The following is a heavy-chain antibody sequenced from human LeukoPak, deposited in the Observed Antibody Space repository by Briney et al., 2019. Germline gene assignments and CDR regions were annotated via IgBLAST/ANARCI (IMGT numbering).Heavy chain of an antibody. V-gene: IGHV3-9*03. J-gene: IGHJ4*02. CDR2: ISWNSGSI. D-gene: IGHD3-22*01. CDR1: GFTFDDYA. CDR3: VKGTYYYDSSGYFDY. Sequence: GGSLRLSCAASGFTFDDYAMHWVRQAPGKGLEWVSGISWNSGSIGYADSVKGRFTISRDNAKNSLYLQMNSLRAEDMALYYCVKGTYYYDSSGYFDYWGQGTLVTVSS.